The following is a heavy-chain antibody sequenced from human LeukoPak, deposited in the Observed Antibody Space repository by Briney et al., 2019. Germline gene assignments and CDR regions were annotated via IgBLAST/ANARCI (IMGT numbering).Heavy chain of an antibody. V-gene: IGHV3-7*05. Sequence: GGSLRLSCAASGFTFSSYWMSWVRQVPGKRLEWLANIKQDGSERYYVNSVKGRFTITRDNAKNSLYLQMNSLRVEDTAVYYCARWGTYSSSWLGTFDIWGQGTMVTVSS. J-gene: IGHJ3*02. CDR3: ARWGTYSSSWLGTFDI. CDR2: IKQDGSER. D-gene: IGHD6-13*01. CDR1: GFTFSSYW.